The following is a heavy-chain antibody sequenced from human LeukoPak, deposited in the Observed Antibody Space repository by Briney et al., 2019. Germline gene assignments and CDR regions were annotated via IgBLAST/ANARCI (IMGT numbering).Heavy chain of an antibody. CDR1: GFTLSNYA. CDR2: LSGSGGST. J-gene: IGHJ4*02. D-gene: IGHD6-6*01. V-gene: IGHV3-23*01. Sequence: GGSLRLSCAASGFTLSNYAMTWVRQAPGKGLEWVSSLSGSGGSTYYADSVKGRFTISRDNSKNTLYLEMNNLRAEDTAVYYCANSYTSSSRTPFDCWGQGTLVTVSS. CDR3: ANSYTSSSRTPFDC.